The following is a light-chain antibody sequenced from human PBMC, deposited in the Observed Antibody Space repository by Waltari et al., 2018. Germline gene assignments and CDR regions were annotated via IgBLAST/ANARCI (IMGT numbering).Light chain of an antibody. CDR1: QGIHDN. CDR2: RAS. CDR3: QQYNRWPPLT. J-gene: IGKJ4*01. Sequence: ETVMTQSPATLSTSPGERATLSCRASQGIHDNLAWYQQKPGQAPRLLIYRASTRATGIPARFSGSGSGTDFTLTITSLQSEDSALYYCQQYNRWPPLTFGGGTKVEI. V-gene: IGKV3-15*01.